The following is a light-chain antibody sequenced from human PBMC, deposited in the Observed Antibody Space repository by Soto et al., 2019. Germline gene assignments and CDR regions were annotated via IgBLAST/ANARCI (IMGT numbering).Light chain of an antibody. J-gene: IGKJ4*01. CDR3: QKYESAPHT. V-gene: IGKV3-15*01. CDR2: GAS. CDR1: QTVLSN. Sequence: EIVMTQSPATLSVSPGERATLSCRASQTVLSNLAWYQQKPGQAPRLLIYGASTRATGISARFSGSGSGTEFTLTISSLQSEDVATYYCQKYESAPHTFGGGTKVDIK.